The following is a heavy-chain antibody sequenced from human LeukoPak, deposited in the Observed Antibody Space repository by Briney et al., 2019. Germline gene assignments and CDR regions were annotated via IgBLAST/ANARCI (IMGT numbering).Heavy chain of an antibody. V-gene: IGHV3-23*01. CDR1: GFTFTTYA. CDR3: ATGLNSGGAFDI. CDR2: ITANSGST. D-gene: IGHD1-26*01. Sequence: RAGGSLRLSCAASGFTFTTYAMNWVRQAPGKGLEWVSGITANSGSTYYADSVQGRFAVSRDNSKNTVYLRMSGLRADDTAVYYCATGLNSGGAFDIWGQGTVVTVSS. J-gene: IGHJ3*02.